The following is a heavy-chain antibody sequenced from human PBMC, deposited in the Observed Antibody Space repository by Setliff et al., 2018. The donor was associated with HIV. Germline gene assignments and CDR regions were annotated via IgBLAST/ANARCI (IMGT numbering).Heavy chain of an antibody. D-gene: IGHD3-3*01. CDR3: MRGRSITIFGVAYFDF. CDR1: GGSFTSRSYY. J-gene: IGHJ4*02. V-gene: IGHV4-39*01. Sequence: SETLSLTCTVSGGSFTSRSYYWGWIRQPPGKGLEWIGSIFYSGITYYNPSLKSRVTISVDTSKNQFSLNLTSVTTADTAVYYCMRGRSITIFGVAYFDFWGQGTQVTVSS. CDR2: IFYSGIT.